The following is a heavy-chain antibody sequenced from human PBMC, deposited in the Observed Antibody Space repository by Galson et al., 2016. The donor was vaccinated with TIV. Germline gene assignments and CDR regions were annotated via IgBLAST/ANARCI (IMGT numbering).Heavy chain of an antibody. CDR3: ARYSSTSSRRFDY. Sequence: QSGAEVKIPGASVKVSCQASGYTFSNFAITWVRQAPGQGLEWMGYMSAYSGASNYAQEFQGRVTITTDTSTRTAYMELRNLRFDDTAVYYCARYSSTSSRRFDYWGQGTLVTVSA. D-gene: IGHD6-6*01. CDR1: GYTFSNFA. J-gene: IGHJ4*02. V-gene: IGHV1-18*01. CDR2: MSAYSGAS.